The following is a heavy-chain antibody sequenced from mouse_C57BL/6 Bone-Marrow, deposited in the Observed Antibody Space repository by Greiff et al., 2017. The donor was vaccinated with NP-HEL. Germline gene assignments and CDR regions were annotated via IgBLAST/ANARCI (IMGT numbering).Heavy chain of an antibody. J-gene: IGHJ2*01. CDR1: GFTFSSYG. CDR2: ISSGGSYT. CDR3: ARLGSSPLDY. V-gene: IGHV5-6*01. D-gene: IGHD1-1*01. Sequence: EVKLQESGGDLVKPGGSLKLSCAASGFTFSSYGMSWVRQTPDKRLEWVATISSGGSYTYYPDSVKGRFTISRDNAKNTLYLQMSSLKSEDTAMYYCARLGSSPLDYWGQGTTLTVSS.